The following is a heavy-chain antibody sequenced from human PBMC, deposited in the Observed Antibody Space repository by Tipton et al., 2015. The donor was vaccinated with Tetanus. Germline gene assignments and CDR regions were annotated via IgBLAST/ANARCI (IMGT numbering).Heavy chain of an antibody. D-gene: IGHD6-6*01. CDR1: GFILRLSP. CDR2: ISSTSAYI. CDR3: ASGSSLDY. Sequence: SLLLSCAVSGFILRLSPLPFFLPSPFPFLSLFSSISSTSAYIYYADSLKGRFTISRDNAKNSLYLQMNSLRVEDTAVYFCASGSSLDYWGQGSLVTVSS. V-gene: IGHV3-21*01. J-gene: IGHJ4*02.